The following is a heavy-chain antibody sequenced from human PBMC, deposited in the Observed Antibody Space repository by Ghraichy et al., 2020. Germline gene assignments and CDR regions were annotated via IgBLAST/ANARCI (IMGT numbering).Heavy chain of an antibody. CDR2: ISGNSNSI. CDR3: GRDRGYGSHYYMDV. J-gene: IGHJ6*03. D-gene: IGHD4-17*01. V-gene: IGHV3-48*02. CDR1: GFTLGSYS. Sequence: GGSLRLSCAASGFTLGSYSLNWVRQAPGKGLEWVSYISGNSNSIHYADSVKGRFTISRDNAKNSLYLQMNSLRDEDTAVYYCGRDRGYGSHYYMDVWGIGTTVTVSS.